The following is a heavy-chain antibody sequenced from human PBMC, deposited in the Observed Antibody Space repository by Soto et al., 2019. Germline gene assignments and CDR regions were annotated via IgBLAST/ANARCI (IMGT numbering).Heavy chain of an antibody. V-gene: IGHV3-21*01. CDR3: ARVNLGYYYGMDV. CDR1: GFTFSSYS. J-gene: IGHJ6*02. D-gene: IGHD3-16*01. Sequence: GGSLRLSCAASGFTFSSYSLNWVRQAPGKGLEWVSSISSGTTYIYYADSVKGRFTISGDNSKNTLYLQMNSLRAEDTAVYYCARVNLGYYYGMDVWGQGTTVTVSS. CDR2: ISSGTTYI.